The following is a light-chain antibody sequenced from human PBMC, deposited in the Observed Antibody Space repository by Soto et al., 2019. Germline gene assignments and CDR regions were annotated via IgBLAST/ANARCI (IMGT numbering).Light chain of an antibody. Sequence: QAVVTQPPSASGTPGQTVAISCSGSNSNFGSNTVNWYQQFPGTAPKLLIYGNNQRPSGVPDRFYGSKSDTSASLAISGLLSEDESDYYCAAWADSLNGWVFGGGTKLTVL. CDR2: GNN. CDR3: AAWADSLNGWV. CDR1: NSNFGSNT. V-gene: IGLV1-44*01. J-gene: IGLJ3*02.